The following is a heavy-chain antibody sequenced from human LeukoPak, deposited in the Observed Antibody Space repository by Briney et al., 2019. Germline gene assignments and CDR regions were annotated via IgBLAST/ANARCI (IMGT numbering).Heavy chain of an antibody. CDR2: IDPSDSYT. Sequence: GESLKISCKGSGYSCASYWISWVRQMPGKGLEWMGRIDPSDSYTDYSPSFQGHVTISADKSISTAYLQWSSLKASDTAMYYCARDYGGYPWFDPWGQGTLVTVSS. D-gene: IGHD4-17*01. J-gene: IGHJ5*02. V-gene: IGHV5-10-1*01. CDR3: ARDYGGYPWFDP. CDR1: GYSCASYW.